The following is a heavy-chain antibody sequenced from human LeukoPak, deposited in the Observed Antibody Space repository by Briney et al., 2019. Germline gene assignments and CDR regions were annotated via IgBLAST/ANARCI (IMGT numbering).Heavy chain of an antibody. CDR2: ISDSGGIT. D-gene: IGHD4-11*01. V-gene: IGHV3-23*01. CDR1: GFTFSSYS. Sequence: GGSLRLSCAASGFTFSSYSMSWVRQAPGKGLQWVSVISDSGGITYYADSVQGRFAISRDNSKNTLYLQMSSLRAEDTAIYYCAKDPHSASEGIGYWGQGTLVTVSS. CDR3: AKDPHSASEGIGY. J-gene: IGHJ4*02.